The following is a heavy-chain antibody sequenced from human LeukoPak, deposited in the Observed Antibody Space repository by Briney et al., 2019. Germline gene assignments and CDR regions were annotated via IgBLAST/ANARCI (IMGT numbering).Heavy chain of an antibody. J-gene: IGHJ6*02. CDR1: GGSISSSNW. Sequence: PSETLSLTCAVSGGSISSSNWWSWVRQPPGKGLEWIGEIYHSGSTNYNPSLKSRVTISVDKSKNQFSLKLSSVTAADTAVYYCVSIQDYYYGMDVWGQGTTVTVSS. CDR2: IYHSGST. V-gene: IGHV4-4*02. CDR3: VSIQDYYYGMDV.